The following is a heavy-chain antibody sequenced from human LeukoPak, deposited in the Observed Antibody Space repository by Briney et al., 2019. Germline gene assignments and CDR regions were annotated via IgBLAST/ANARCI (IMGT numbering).Heavy chain of an antibody. J-gene: IGHJ6*02. Sequence: PSETLSLTCTVSGGSISSSSYYWGWIRQPPGKGLEWIGSIYYSGSTYYNPSLKSRVTISVDTSKNQFSLKLSSVTAADTAVYYCAKMRMANYYYHGMDVWGQGTRVIVS. CDR2: IYYSGST. D-gene: IGHD5-24*01. V-gene: IGHV4-39*01. CDR1: GGSISSSSYY. CDR3: AKMRMANYYYHGMDV.